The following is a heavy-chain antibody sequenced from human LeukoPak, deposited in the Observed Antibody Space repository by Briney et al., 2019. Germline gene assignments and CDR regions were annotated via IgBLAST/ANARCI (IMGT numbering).Heavy chain of an antibody. CDR1: GFTFNTYS. J-gene: IGHJ4*02. CDR2: ISSSSSYI. V-gene: IGHV3-21*01. D-gene: IGHD3-3*01. Sequence: GGSLRLSCEASGFTFNTYSMNWARQAPGKGLEWVSSISSSSSYIYYADSVKGRFIISRDNAKNSLYLQMNSLRAEDTAVYYCARDDTIFGVVIPLRYWGQGTLVTVSS. CDR3: ARDDTIFGVVIPLRY.